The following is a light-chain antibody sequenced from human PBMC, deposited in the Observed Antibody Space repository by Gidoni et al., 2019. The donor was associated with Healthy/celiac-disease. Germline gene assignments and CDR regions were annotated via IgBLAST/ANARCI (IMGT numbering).Light chain of an antibody. CDR1: QSISSY. J-gene: IGKJ3*01. Sequence: DIQMTQSPSSLSASVGDRVTITCRASQSISSYLNWYQQKPGKAPKLLIYAASSLQSGFPSRFNGSGSGTDFTLTISSLQPEDFATYYCQQSYSTPFTFGPGTKVDIK. V-gene: IGKV1-39*01. CDR2: AAS. CDR3: QQSYSTPFT.